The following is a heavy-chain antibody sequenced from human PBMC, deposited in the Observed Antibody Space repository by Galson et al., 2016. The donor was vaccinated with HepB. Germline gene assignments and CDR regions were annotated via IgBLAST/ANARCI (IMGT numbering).Heavy chain of an antibody. V-gene: IGHV4-39*01. CDR3: AIAPDDGEETQYGLDV. J-gene: IGHJ6*02. CDR1: GDSISSITYS. D-gene: IGHD7-27*01. CDR2: VYYSGST. Sequence: SETLSLTCTVSGDSISSITYSWGWIRQPPGKGLEWIGSVYYSGSTYYNPSLKSRVTMSVDTSKNQFSLKLSSVTAADTAVYYCAIAPDDGEETQYGLDVWGHRTTVTVSS.